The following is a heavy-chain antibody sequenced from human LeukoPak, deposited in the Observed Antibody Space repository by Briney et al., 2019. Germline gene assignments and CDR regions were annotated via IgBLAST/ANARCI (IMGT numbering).Heavy chain of an antibody. J-gene: IGHJ4*02. CDR3: VRAGEMATALFDY. Sequence: GGSLRLSCAASGFTFMSNWMHWVRQAPGKGLVWVSRINPDGSYTSYADSVKGRFTISRDNAKNTLYLQMNSLRAEDTAVYYCVRAGEMATALFDYWGQGTLVTVSS. V-gene: IGHV3-74*01. CDR1: GFTFMSNW. CDR2: INPDGSYT. D-gene: IGHD5-24*01.